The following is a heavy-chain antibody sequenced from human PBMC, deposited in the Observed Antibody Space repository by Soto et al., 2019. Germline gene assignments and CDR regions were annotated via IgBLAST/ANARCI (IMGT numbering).Heavy chain of an antibody. CDR1: GGSISSSNW. J-gene: IGHJ4*02. CDR2: IYHSGST. Sequence: SETLSLTCAVSGGSISSSNWWSWVRQPPGKGLEWIGEIYHSGSTNYNPSLKSRVTISVDKSKNQFSLKLSSVTAADTAVYYCARGPERNYDFWSGYYVFDYWGQGTLVTVSS. D-gene: IGHD3-3*01. CDR3: ARGPERNYDFWSGYYVFDY. V-gene: IGHV4-4*02.